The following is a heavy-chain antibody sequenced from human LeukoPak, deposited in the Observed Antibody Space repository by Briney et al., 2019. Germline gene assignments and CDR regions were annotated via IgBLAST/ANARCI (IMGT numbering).Heavy chain of an antibody. CDR3: ARFAYLGAAVPYFDY. J-gene: IGHJ4*02. CDR1: GYSISSGYY. V-gene: IGHV4-38-2*02. CDR2: IYHSGST. Sequence: SETLSLTCTVSGYSISSGYYWGWIRQPPGKGLEWIGEIYHSGSTNYNPSLKSRVTISVDKSKNQFSLKLSSVTAADTAVYYCARFAYLGAAVPYFDYWGQGTLVTVSS. D-gene: IGHD6-13*01.